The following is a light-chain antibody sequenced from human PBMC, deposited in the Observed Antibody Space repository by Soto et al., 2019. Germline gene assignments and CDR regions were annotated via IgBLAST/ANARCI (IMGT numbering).Light chain of an antibody. V-gene: IGKV3-20*01. CDR3: QQYDNSRPWT. CDR1: QSVSSTY. CDR2: GTS. Sequence: EIVLTQSPGTLSLSPGERATLSCRASQSVSSTYLAWYQQRPGQAPRLLIYGTSSRATGIPDRFSGSGSGTDFTLTISRLEPEDFAVYYCQQYDNSRPWTFRRGTNVEIK. J-gene: IGKJ1*01.